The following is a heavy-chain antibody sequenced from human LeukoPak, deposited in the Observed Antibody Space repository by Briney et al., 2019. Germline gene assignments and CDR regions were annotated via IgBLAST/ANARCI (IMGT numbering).Heavy chain of an antibody. CDR1: GGSISNYY. J-gene: IGHJ5*02. V-gene: IGHV4-59*01. Sequence: SETLSLTCTVSGGSISNYYWSWIRQPPGKGLEWIGYIHYSGSTNYNPSLKSRVTISVDTSKNQFSLKLNSVTAADTAVYYCARLTGYSSESWFDPWGQGTLVTVSS. D-gene: IGHD3-9*01. CDR2: IHYSGST. CDR3: ARLTGYSSESWFDP.